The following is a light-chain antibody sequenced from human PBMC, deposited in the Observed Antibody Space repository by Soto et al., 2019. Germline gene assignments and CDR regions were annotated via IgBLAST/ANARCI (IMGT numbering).Light chain of an antibody. CDR1: QNILYTSNNKNY. CDR2: WAS. CDR3: QQYYVTPFT. V-gene: IGKV4-1*01. Sequence: DIVMTQFPDSLAMSLGERATINCKSSQNILYTSNNKNYLAWFQQKPRQPPKLLIYWASTRESGVPDRFSGSGSGTNFSLTISSLQAEDVALYYCQQYYVTPFTFGPGTKVEI. J-gene: IGKJ3*01.